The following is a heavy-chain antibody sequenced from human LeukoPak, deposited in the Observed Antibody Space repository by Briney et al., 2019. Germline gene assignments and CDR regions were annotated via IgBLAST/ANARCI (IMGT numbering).Heavy chain of an antibody. V-gene: IGHV3-30*18. CDR3: AKRPSDYGDYVTYFDY. Sequence: GGSLRLSCAASGFSFISYGMHWVRQAPGKGLEWVGVISDDGRNKKHADSVKGRFTISRDNSKDTLYLQMNSLRDEDTAVYYCAKRPSDYGDYVTYFDYWGQGTLVTVSS. D-gene: IGHD4-17*01. J-gene: IGHJ4*02. CDR2: ISDDGRNK. CDR1: GFSFISYG.